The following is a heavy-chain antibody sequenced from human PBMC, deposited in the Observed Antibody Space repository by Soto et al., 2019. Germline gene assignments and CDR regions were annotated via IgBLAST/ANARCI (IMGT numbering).Heavy chain of an antibody. J-gene: IGHJ5*02. CDR2: INHSGST. CDR1: GGSFTSDHYY. D-gene: IGHD1-26*01. V-gene: IGHV4-34*01. Sequence: SETLSLTCTVSGGSFTSDHYYWTWIRQPPGKGLEWIGEINHSGSTNYNPSLKSRVTISVDTSKNQFSLKLSSVTAADTAVYYCARDRWEHIRPGWFAPWGQGTLVTVSS. CDR3: ARDRWEHIRPGWFAP.